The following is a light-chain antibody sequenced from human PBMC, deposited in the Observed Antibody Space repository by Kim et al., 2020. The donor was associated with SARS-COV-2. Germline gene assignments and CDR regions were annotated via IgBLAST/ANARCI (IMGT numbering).Light chain of an antibody. CDR2: GKN. Sequence: DVGKTVRIKCQGESLRSYYATWYQQKPGQAPILVIYGKNNRPSGIPDRFSGSSSGNTASLTITGTQAGDEADYYCNSRDSNDNVVFGGGTKLTVL. J-gene: IGLJ2*01. CDR3: NSRDSNDNVV. V-gene: IGLV3-19*01. CDR1: SLRSYY.